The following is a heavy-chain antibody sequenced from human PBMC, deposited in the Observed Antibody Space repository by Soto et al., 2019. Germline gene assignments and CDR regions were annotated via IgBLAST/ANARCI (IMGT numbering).Heavy chain of an antibody. CDR3: ARESEDLTSNFDY. CDR1: GFPFSDYY. CDR2: ISPKSTYR. J-gene: IGHJ4*02. Sequence: PGGSLRLSCATSGFPFSDYYMSWIRQAPGKGLEWLSRISPKSTYRNYADSMKGRFTISRDNAKNSLYLEMNSLRAEDTAVYYCARESEDLTSNFDYWGQGTLVTVSS. V-gene: IGHV3-11*06.